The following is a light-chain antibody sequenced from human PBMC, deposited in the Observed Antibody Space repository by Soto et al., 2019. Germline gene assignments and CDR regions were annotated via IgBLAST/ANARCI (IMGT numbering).Light chain of an antibody. CDR2: GAS. CDR3: QQYGSSGT. V-gene: IGKV3-20*01. Sequence: EMVLTQSPVTLSFSRGERSTLSCMASQSVSSSYLAWYQQKPGQAPRLLIYGASSRATGIPDRFSGSGSGTDFTLTISRLEAEDVAVYYCQQYGSSGTFGQGTKVDIK. CDR1: QSVSSSY. J-gene: IGKJ1*01.